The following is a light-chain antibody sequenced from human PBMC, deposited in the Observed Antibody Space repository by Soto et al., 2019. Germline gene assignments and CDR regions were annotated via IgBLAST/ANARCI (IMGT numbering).Light chain of an antibody. CDR3: QHLNSYPHT. V-gene: IGKV1-9*01. CDR1: QGISSY. J-gene: IGKJ2*01. Sequence: DIQLTQSPSFLSASVGDRVTITCRASQGISSYLAWYQQKPGKAPKLLIYAASTLQSGVPSRFSGSGSATEFPLTHTHLHPEDFAPNSCQHLNSYPHTFAQGTKLK. CDR2: AAS.